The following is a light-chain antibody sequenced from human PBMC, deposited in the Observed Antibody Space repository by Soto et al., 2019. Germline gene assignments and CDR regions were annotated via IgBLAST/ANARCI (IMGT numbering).Light chain of an antibody. J-gene: IGKJ3*01. CDR2: DAS. V-gene: IGKV3-11*01. Sequence: EIVLTQSPATLSLSPGERATLSCRASQSVSSYLASYQQKPGQAPRLLIYDASNRATGIPARFSGSGSGTDFTLTISSLEPEDFAVYYCQQRSHWPPTFGPGTKVDIK. CDR3: QQRSHWPPT. CDR1: QSVSSY.